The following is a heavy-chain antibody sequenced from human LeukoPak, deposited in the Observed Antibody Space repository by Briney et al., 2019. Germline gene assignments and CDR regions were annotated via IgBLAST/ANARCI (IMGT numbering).Heavy chain of an antibody. V-gene: IGHV4-34*01. J-gene: IGHJ6*03. CDR2: IYHSGST. Sequence: TSETLSLTRAVYGGSFSGYYWSWIRQPPGKGLEWIGSIYHSGSTYYNPSLKSRVTISVDTSKNQFSLKLSSVTAADTAVYYCARCQYYDSSGYYSYYYMDVWGKGTTVTVSS. CDR3: ARCQYYDSSGYYSYYYMDV. D-gene: IGHD3-22*01. CDR1: GGSFSGYY.